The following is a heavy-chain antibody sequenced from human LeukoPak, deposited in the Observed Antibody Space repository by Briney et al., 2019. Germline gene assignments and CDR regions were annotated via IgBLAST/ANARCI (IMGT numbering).Heavy chain of an antibody. CDR3: ASRDY. CDR1: GFTFSSYA. J-gene: IGHJ4*02. Sequence: HPGRSLRLSCAASGFTFSSYAMHWVRQAPGKGLEWVAVISYDGSNKYYADSVKGRFTISRDNSKNTLYLQMNSLRAEDTAVYYCASRDYWGQGTLVTVSS. V-gene: IGHV3-30-3*01. CDR2: ISYDGSNK.